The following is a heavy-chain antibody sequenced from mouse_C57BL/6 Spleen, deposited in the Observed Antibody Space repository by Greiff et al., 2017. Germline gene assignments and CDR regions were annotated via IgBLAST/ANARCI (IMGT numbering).Heavy chain of an antibody. V-gene: IGHV1-15*01. D-gene: IGHD2-4*01. CDR1: GYTFTDYE. J-gene: IGHJ1*03. CDR2: IDPETGGT. Sequence: QVHVKQSGAELVRPGASVTLSCKASGYTFTDYEMHWVKQTPVHGLEWIGAIDPETGGTAYNQKFKGKAILTAAKSSSTAYMELRSLTSEDSAVYYCTGTRLRRPWGTGTTVTVSS. CDR3: TGTRLRRP.